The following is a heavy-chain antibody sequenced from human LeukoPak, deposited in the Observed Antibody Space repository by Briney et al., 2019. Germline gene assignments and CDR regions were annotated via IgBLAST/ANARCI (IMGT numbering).Heavy chain of an antibody. V-gene: IGHV3-30-3*02. J-gene: IGHJ4*02. CDR2: VSADGSKK. CDR1: GFTFTSYA. CDR3: AKKFVGITVIAGDYFDY. Sequence: GGSLGLSCAVSGFTFTSYAMHWVRQAPGKGLEWVAVVSADGSKKYYADSVRGRFTISRDNSKNTVYLQMNSLRAEDTAVYYCAKKFVGITVIAGDYFDYWGQGTLVTVSS. D-gene: IGHD2-21*01.